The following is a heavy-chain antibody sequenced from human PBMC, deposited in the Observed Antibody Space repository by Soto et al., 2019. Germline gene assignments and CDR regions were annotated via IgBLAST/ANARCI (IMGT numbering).Heavy chain of an antibody. J-gene: IGHJ6*02. CDR2: IFHSGNS. V-gene: IGHV4-38-2*02. CDR3: AGEDDGMDV. Sequence: SETLSLTCAVSGSSMSGFYWGWVRQPPGKGLEWIGSIFHSGNSYYNPSLKSRVILSVDTSKNQFSLNLTAAIAADTAVYYCAGEDDGMDVWGQGTPVTVSS. CDR1: GSSMSGFY.